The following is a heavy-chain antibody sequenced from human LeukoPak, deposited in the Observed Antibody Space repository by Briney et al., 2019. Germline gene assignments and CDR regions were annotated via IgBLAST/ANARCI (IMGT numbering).Heavy chain of an antibody. CDR2: IYTSGST. CDR3: ASGTDSIVLGY. Sequence: SETLSLTCTVSGGSISGYYWSWIRQPAGKGLEWIGHIYTSGSTNYNPSLKSRVTMSVDTSKNQFSLKLSSVTAADTAVYYCASGTDSIVLGYWGQGTLVTVSS. CDR1: GGSISGYY. V-gene: IGHV4-4*07. D-gene: IGHD2-8*02. J-gene: IGHJ4*02.